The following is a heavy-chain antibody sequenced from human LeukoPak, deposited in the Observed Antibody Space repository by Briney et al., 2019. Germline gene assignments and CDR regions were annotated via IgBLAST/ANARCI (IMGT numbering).Heavy chain of an antibody. J-gene: IGHJ4*02. CDR3: AKDLYGSGSYYLDY. D-gene: IGHD3-10*01. CDR2: VSGSGGST. V-gene: IGHV3-23*01. CDR1: GFTFSSYA. Sequence: GGSLRLSCAGSGFTFSSYAMNWVRQAPGEGLEWVSGVSGSGGSTYYADSVKGRFTISRDNSKNTLSLQMNSLRAEDTAVYYCAKDLYGSGSYYLDYCGQGTLVTVSS.